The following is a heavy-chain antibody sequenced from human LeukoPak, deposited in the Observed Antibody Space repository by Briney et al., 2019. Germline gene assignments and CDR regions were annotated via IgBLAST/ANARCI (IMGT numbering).Heavy chain of an antibody. Sequence: LPGGSLRLSCAASGFAFSSYAMHWVRQAPAKGLEWLAVVSAHGVDKFYADSVKGRFTISRDNAKNSLYLQMNSLRAEDTAVYYCARIRSSWYFSFDYWGQGTLVTVSS. CDR2: VSAHGVDK. D-gene: IGHD6-13*01. V-gene: IGHV3-30*04. CDR3: ARIRSSWYFSFDY. J-gene: IGHJ4*02. CDR1: GFAFSSYA.